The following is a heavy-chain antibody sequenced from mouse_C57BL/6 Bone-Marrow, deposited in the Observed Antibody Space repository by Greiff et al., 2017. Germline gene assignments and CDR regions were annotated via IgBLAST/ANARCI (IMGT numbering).Heavy chain of an antibody. CDR1: GYTFTSYT. D-gene: IGHD1-1*01. J-gene: IGHJ1*03. CDR3: ARRGYGSRHWYFAV. CDR2: INPSSGYT. Sequence: QVQLKQSGAELARPGASVKMSCKASGYTFTSYTMPWVKQRPGQGLEWIGYINPSSGYTKYNQKFKDKATLTADKSSSTAYMQLSSLTSEDSAVYYCARRGYGSRHWYFAVWGTGTPVTVSS. V-gene: IGHV1-4*01.